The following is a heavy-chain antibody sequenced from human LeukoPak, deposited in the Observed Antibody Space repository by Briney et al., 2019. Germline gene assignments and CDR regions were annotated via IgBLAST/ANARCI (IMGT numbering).Heavy chain of an antibody. J-gene: IGHJ4*02. CDR2: ISYDGSNK. D-gene: IGHD6-19*01. Sequence: PGRSLRLSCAASGFTFSSYCMHWVRQAPGKGLEWVAVISYDGSNKYYADSVKGRFTISRDNSKNTLYLQMNSLRAEDTAVYYCHSFGTVAGGLFDYWGQGTLVTVSS. CDR1: GFTFSSYC. V-gene: IGHV3-30*03. CDR3: HSFGTVAGGLFDY.